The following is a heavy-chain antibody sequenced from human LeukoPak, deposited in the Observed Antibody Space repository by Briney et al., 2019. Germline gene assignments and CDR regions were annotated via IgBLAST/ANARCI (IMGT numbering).Heavy chain of an antibody. CDR2: ISTTSSYI. CDR1: GFSFSTYA. J-gene: IGHJ4*02. V-gene: IGHV3-21*01. Sequence: KSGGSLRLSCAASGFSFSTYAISWVRQAPGKGLEWVSCISTTSSYIFYADSVRGRFTISRDNAKNSLYLQMDSLRAEDTAVYYCARDSYDILTGYLYWGQGTLVTVSS. CDR3: ARDSYDILTGYLY. D-gene: IGHD3-9*01.